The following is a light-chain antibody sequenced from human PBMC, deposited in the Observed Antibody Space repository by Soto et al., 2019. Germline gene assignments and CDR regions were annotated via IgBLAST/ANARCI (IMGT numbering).Light chain of an antibody. CDR2: DDN. Sequence: QSVLTQPPSVSAAPGQKVTISCSGSSSNIGGNSVSWYQQLPGIAPKLLIYDDNKRPSGIPDRFSGSKSGTSATLGITGFQTGDEADYCCGSWDSSLSAYVFGTGTKVTVL. V-gene: IGLV1-51*01. CDR3: GSWDSSLSAYV. CDR1: SSNIGGNS. J-gene: IGLJ1*01.